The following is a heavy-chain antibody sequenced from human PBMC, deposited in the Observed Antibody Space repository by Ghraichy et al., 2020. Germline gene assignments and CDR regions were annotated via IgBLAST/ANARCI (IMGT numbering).Heavy chain of an antibody. CDR3: ARGSASSSYCYYYMDV. Sequence: GGSLRLSCAASGFTFSVHYMEWVRQAPGKGLEWVGRSRNKPNSYSTEYAASVEGRFTISRDDSKTSVYLQMNSLKTEDTAVYDCARGSASSSYCYYYMDVWGKGTTVTVSS. CDR1: GFTFSVHY. D-gene: IGHD1-26*01. V-gene: IGHV3-72*01. CDR2: SRNKPNSYST. J-gene: IGHJ6*03.